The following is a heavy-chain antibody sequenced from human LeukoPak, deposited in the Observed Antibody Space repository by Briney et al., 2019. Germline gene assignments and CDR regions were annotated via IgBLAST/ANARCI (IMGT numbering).Heavy chain of an antibody. D-gene: IGHD3-22*01. CDR2: IYYSGST. V-gene: IGHV4-59*01. Sequence: PSETLSLTCTVSGGSISSYYWSWIRQPPGKGLEWIGYIYYSGSTNNNPSLKSRVTISVDTSKNQFSLKLSSVTAADTAVYYCARAVVIRDYYYGMDVWGQGTTVTVSS. J-gene: IGHJ6*02. CDR3: ARAVVIRDYYYGMDV. CDR1: GGSISSYY.